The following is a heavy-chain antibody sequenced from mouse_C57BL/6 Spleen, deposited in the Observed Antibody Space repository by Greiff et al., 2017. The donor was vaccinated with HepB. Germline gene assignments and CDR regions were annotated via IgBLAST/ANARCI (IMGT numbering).Heavy chain of an antibody. CDR1: GYAFSSSW. CDR2: IYPGDGDT. Sequence: QVQLQQSGPELVKPGASVKISCKASGYAFSSSWMNWVKQRPGKGLEWIGRIYPGDGDTNYNGKFKGKATLTADKSSSTAYMQLSSLTSEDSAVYFCAREGWVDYWGQGTTLTVSS. J-gene: IGHJ2*01. CDR3: AREGWVDY. V-gene: IGHV1-82*01. D-gene: IGHD3-3*01.